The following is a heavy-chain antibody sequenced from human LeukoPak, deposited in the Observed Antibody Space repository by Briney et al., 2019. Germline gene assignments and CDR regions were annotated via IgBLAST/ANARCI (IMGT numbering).Heavy chain of an antibody. Sequence: SETLSLTCTVSGDSISSSSYYWGWIRQPPGKGLEWIGYIYYSGSTNYNPSLKSRVTISVDTSKNQFSLKLSSVTAADTAVYYCARDRYGDGYNDWGQGTLVTVSS. CDR1: GDSISSSSYY. CDR3: ARDRYGDGYND. V-gene: IGHV4-61*01. J-gene: IGHJ4*02. CDR2: IYYSGST. D-gene: IGHD5-24*01.